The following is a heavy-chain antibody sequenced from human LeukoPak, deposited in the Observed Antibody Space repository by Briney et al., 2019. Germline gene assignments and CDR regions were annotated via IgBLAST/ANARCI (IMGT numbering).Heavy chain of an antibody. V-gene: IGHV4-59*08. J-gene: IGHJ6*03. CDR2: IYYSGST. D-gene: IGHD3-22*01. CDR3: ARGYYYDTDHPYYYYYMDV. CDR1: GGSISSYY. Sequence: PSETLSLTCTVSGGSISSYYWSWIRQPPGKGLEWIGYIYYSGSTNYNPSLKSRVTISVDTSKNQFSLKLSSVTAADTAVYYCARGYYYDTDHPYYYYYMDVWGKGTTVTVSS.